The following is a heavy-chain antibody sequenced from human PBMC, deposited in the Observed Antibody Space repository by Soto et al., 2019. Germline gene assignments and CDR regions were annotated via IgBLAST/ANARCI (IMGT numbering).Heavy chain of an antibody. J-gene: IGHJ6*03. Sequence: EVQLVESGGGLVQPGGSLRLSCAASGFTVSSNYMSWVRQAPGKGLEWVSVIYSGGTTYYTDSVKGRFTISRDNSQNTLYLQMNSLRAEDTAVYYCARDRVGRWARDNYYMDVWGKGTTVTVS. CDR1: GFTVSSNY. V-gene: IGHV3-66*01. CDR3: ARDRVGRWARDNYYMDV. D-gene: IGHD1-1*01. CDR2: IYSGGTT.